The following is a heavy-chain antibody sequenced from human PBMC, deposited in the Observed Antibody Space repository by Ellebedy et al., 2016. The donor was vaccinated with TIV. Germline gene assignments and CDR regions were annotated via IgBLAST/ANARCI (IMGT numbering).Heavy chain of an antibody. V-gene: IGHV3-23*01. J-gene: IGHJ4*02. CDR1: GFNFSTHT. Sequence: GESLKISCAASGFNFSTHTMNWVRQAPGKGLEWVSAISGSGGNTYYENSVKGRFTISRDNSKNTLYLEMNSLRAEDTAVYYCAKEVLVGVTPGVDYWGQGTLVTVSS. D-gene: IGHD1-26*01. CDR2: ISGSGGNT. CDR3: AKEVLVGVTPGVDY.